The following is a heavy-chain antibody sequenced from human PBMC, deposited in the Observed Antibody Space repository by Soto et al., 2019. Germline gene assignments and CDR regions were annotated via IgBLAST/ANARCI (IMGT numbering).Heavy chain of an antibody. CDR2: IIPILGIA. CDR1: GGTFSRYT. J-gene: IGHJ5*02. D-gene: IGHD3-10*01. Sequence: QVQLVQSGAEVKKPGSSVKVSCKASGGTFSRYTISWVRQAPGHGIEWMGRIIPILGIANYAQKFPGRVTITADKSTSTAYMELSSLRSEDTAVYYCARECTRYGSGGVGWFDPWGQGTLVTVSS. V-gene: IGHV1-69*08. CDR3: ARECTRYGSGGVGWFDP.